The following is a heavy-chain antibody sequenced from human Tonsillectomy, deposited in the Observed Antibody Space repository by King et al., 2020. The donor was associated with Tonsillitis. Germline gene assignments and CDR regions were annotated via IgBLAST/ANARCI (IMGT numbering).Heavy chain of an antibody. D-gene: IGHD3-16*02. V-gene: IGHV4-39*07. CDR3: AGRVVDYVWGSYRSIPFYY. J-gene: IGHJ4*02. CDR1: GGSISSSSYY. CDR2: IYYSGST. Sequence: LQLQESGPGLVKPSETLSLTCTVSGGSISSSSYYWGWIRQPPGKGLEWIGSIYYSGSTYYNPSLKSRVTISVDTSKNQFSLKLSPVTAEDTAVYYCAGRVVDYVWGSYRSIPFYYWGQGTLVTVSS.